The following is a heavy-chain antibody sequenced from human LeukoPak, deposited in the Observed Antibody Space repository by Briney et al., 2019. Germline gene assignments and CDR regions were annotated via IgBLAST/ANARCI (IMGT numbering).Heavy chain of an antibody. CDR2: IYHTGST. CDR3: AGEYYSGVYGMDV. J-gene: IGHJ6*02. D-gene: IGHD3-16*01. Sequence: PSETLSLTCAVSGGSISSGGYSWSWIRQPPGTGLEWIGYIYHTGSTYYNPSLKSRVTISVDRSKNQFSLKLSSVTAADTAVYYCAGEYYSGVYGMDVWGQGTTVTVSS. CDR1: GGSISSGGYS. V-gene: IGHV4-30-2*01.